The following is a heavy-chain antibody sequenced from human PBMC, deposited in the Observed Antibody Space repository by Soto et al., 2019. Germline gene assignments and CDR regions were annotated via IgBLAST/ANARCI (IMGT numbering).Heavy chain of an antibody. D-gene: IGHD6-19*01. CDR1: GYTFSSYG. V-gene: IGHV1-18*01. J-gene: IGHJ5*01. CDR3: ARDDPTSSGWFDY. CDR2: ISAYNGNI. Sequence: GASVKVSCKASGYTFSSYGISWVRQAPGQGLEYMGWISAYNGNINYAQKVQGRVTITTDTSTSTAYMELRSLRSDDTAVYYCARDDPTSSGWFDYWGQGTLVTVSS.